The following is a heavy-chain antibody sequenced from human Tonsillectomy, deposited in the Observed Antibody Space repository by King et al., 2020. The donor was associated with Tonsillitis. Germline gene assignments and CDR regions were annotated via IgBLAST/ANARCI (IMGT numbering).Heavy chain of an antibody. D-gene: IGHD3-16*01. CDR1: GGSFSGYY. CDR2: INHSGST. J-gene: IGHJ4*02. Sequence: VQLQQWGAGLLKPSETLSLTCAVYGGSFSGYYWSWIRQPPGKGLEWIGEINHSGSTNYNPSLKSRVTISVDTSKNQFSLKLSSVTAADTAVYYCARVPLYRRAGGRKFDYWGQGTLVTVSS. CDR3: ARVPLYRRAGGRKFDY. V-gene: IGHV4-34*01.